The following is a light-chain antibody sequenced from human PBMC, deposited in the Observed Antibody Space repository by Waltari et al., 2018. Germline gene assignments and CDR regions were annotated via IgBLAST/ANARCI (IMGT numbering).Light chain of an antibody. Sequence: DIVLTQSPGTLSLSPGERGTLSCGASQSVSRFLAWYQQKPGQAPRLLIYGASTRATGIPDRFSGSGSGTVFSLTISRLEPEDFAVYYCQKYDRLPATFGQGTKVEIK. CDR3: QKYDRLPAT. CDR2: GAS. CDR1: QSVSRF. J-gene: IGKJ1*01. V-gene: IGKV3-20*01.